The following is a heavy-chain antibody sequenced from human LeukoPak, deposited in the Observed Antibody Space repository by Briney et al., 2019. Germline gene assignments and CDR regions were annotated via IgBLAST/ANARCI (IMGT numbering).Heavy chain of an antibody. V-gene: IGHV1-69*01. D-gene: IGHD3-3*01. CDR3: ARGYYDFWSGSLIFAEQDYGMDV. CDR2: IIPIFGTA. J-gene: IGHJ6*02. CDR1: GGTFSSYA. Sequence: EASVKVSCKASGGTFSSYAISWVRQAPGQGLEWMGGIIPIFGTANYAQKFQGRVTITADESTSTAYMELSRLRSDDTAVYYCARGYYDFWSGSLIFAEQDYGMDVWGQGTTVTVSS.